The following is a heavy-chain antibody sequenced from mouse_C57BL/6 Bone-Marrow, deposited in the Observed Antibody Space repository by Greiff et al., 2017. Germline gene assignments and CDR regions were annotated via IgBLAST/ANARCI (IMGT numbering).Heavy chain of an antibody. CDR3: AITVVGAMDY. Sequence: QVQLKQSGPGLVAPSQSLSITCTASGFSLTSYAISWVRQPPGKGLEWLGVIWTGGGTNYNSALKSRLSTSKDNSKSQVFLKMNRLQTDDTARYYCAITVVGAMDYWGQGTSVTVSS. V-gene: IGHV2-9-1*01. J-gene: IGHJ4*01. D-gene: IGHD1-1*01. CDR1: GFSLTSYA. CDR2: IWTGGGT.